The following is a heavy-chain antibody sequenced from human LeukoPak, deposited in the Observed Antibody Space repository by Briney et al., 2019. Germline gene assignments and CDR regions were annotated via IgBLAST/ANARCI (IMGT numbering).Heavy chain of an antibody. V-gene: IGHV3-9*01. J-gene: IGHJ3*02. CDR3: TKARALNLHAFDI. Sequence: SGGSLRLSCGASGFNFDDYAMHWVRQAPGKGLEWVSGISWNTGTIGYADSVKGRFTISRDNAKSSVYLQMNGLRPDDTALYYCTKARALNLHAFDIWGQGTMVTVSS. D-gene: IGHD1-14*01. CDR2: ISWNTGTI. CDR1: GFNFDDYA.